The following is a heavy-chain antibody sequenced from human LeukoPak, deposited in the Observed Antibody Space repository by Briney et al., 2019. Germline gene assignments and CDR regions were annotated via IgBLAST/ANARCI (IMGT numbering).Heavy chain of an antibody. J-gene: IGHJ6*02. Sequence: SETLSLTCTVSGGSISTYYGNWIRQAPGKGLEWIGYIYYSGSTNYNPSLKSRVTISVDTSKNQFSLKLSSVTAADTAVYYCARGGLEWLLYRNYYYGMDVWGQGTTVTVSS. D-gene: IGHD3-3*01. CDR2: IYYSGST. V-gene: IGHV4-59*01. CDR1: GGSISTYY. CDR3: ARGGLEWLLYRNYYYGMDV.